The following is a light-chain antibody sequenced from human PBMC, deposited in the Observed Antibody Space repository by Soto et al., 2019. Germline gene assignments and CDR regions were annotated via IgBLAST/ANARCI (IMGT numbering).Light chain of an antibody. V-gene: IGLV2-23*01. Sequence: QSALTQPASVSGAPGQAITISCTGTSSDVGTKNLVSWYQQHPGKAPQLIIYEGSKRPSGVSYRFSGSKSGNTASLPISGLQAEDEADDYCCSHGGSSTDVVFGGGTKLTVL. J-gene: IGLJ2*01. CDR3: CSHGGSSTDVV. CDR1: SSDVGTKNL. CDR2: EGS.